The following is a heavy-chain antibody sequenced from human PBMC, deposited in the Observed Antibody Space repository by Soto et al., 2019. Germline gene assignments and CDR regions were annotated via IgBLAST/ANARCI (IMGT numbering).Heavy chain of an antibody. CDR2: INHSGST. CDR3: ARVKWAAVSLYYYGMDV. J-gene: IGHJ6*02. D-gene: IGHD6-13*01. V-gene: IGHV4-34*01. Sequence: PSETLSLTCAVYGGSFSGYYWSWIRQPPGKGLEWIGEINHSGSTNYNPSLKSRVTISVDTSKNQFSLKLSSVTAADTAVYYCARVKWAAVSLYYYGMDVWGQGTTVT. CDR1: GGSFSGYY.